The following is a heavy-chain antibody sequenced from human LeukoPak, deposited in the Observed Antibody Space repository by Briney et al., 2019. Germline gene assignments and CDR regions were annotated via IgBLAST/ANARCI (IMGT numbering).Heavy chain of an antibody. J-gene: IGHJ4*02. V-gene: IGHV3-30-3*01. D-gene: IGHD2-15*01. CDR1: GFTFSSYA. CDR2: ISYDGSNK. Sequence: PGRSLRLSCAASGFTFSSYAMHWVRQAPGKGLEWVAVISYDGSNKYYADSVKGRFTISRDNSKNTLYLQMNSLRAEDTAVYYCARERVVVAAYQFDYWGQGTLVTVSS. CDR3: ARERVVVAAYQFDY.